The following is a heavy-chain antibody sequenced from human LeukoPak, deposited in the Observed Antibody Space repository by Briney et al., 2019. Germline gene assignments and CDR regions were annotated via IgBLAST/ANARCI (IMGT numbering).Heavy chain of an antibody. D-gene: IGHD4-17*01. CDR2: IKQDGSEK. CDR3: ARDDDYGDSHDAFDI. Sequence: GGSLRLSCAASGFTFSSYWMSWVRQAPGTGLEWVANIKQDGSEKYYVDSVKGRFTISRDNAKNSLYLQMNSLRVEDTAVYYCARDDDYGDSHDAFDIWGQGTMVTVSS. V-gene: IGHV3-7*01. J-gene: IGHJ3*02. CDR1: GFTFSSYW.